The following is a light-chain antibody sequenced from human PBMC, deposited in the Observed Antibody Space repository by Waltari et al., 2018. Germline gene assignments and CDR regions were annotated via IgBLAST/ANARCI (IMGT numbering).Light chain of an antibody. V-gene: IGKV4-1*01. CDR2: WAS. CDR1: QSVLYNSNDKNY. CDR3: QQYYRSRT. Sequence: DIVMTQSPDSLAVSRGERATIHCKSSQSVLYNSNDKNYLAWYQQKPGQPPKLLIYWASTRESGVPDRFSGSGSGTDFTLTISSLQAEDVAVYYCQQYYRSRTFGQGTKVEIK. J-gene: IGKJ1*01.